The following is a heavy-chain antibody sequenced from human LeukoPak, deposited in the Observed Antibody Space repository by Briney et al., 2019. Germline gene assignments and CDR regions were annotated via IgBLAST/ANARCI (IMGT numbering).Heavy chain of an antibody. Sequence: PSETLSLTCTVSGGSISSYYWSWIRQPAGKGLEWIGRIYTSGSTNYNPSLKSRVTMSVDRSKNQFSLKLSSVTAADTAVYYCARGGLGRRSDAFDIWGQGTMVTVSS. CDR1: GGSISSYY. J-gene: IGHJ3*02. V-gene: IGHV4-4*07. CDR3: ARGGLGRRSDAFDI. CDR2: IYTSGST. D-gene: IGHD3-16*01.